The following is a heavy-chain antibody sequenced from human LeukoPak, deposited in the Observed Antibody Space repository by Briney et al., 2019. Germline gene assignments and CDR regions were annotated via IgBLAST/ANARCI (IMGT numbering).Heavy chain of an antibody. V-gene: IGHV4-39*07. D-gene: IGHD4-17*01. CDR3: ARGPTTVTRAFDY. CDR2: IYYSGNT. Sequence: SETLSLTCTVSGVSISSSNSYWGWIRQPPGKGLEWIGSIYYSGNTNYNPSLKSRVTMSVDTSKNQFSLKLNSVTAADTAVYYCARGPTTVTRAFDYWGQGTLVTVSS. J-gene: IGHJ4*02. CDR1: GVSISSSNSY.